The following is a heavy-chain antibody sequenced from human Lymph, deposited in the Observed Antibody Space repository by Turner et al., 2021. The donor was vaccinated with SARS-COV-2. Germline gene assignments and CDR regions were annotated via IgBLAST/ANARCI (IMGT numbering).Heavy chain of an antibody. CDR2: ISGSGAST. D-gene: IGHD2-15*01. Sequence: EVQLLESGGGLVQPGGSLRLSCAASGFTFSRYTMSWVRQAPGKGLEWFSAISGSGASTYYADSVKGRFTISRDNSKNTLYLQMNSLRVEDTAVYYCAKDGYDGIYCGGGSCYSGWFDPWGQGTLVTVSS. CDR1: GFTFSRYT. J-gene: IGHJ5*02. V-gene: IGHV3-23*01. CDR3: AKDGYDGIYCGGGSCYSGWFDP.